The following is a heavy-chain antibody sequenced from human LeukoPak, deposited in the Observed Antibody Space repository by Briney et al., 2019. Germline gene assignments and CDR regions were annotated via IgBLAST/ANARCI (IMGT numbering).Heavy chain of an antibody. J-gene: IGHJ5*02. V-gene: IGHV3-23*01. Sequence: GGSLRLSCAASGFTFSSYAMSWVRQAPGKGLEWVSAISGSGGSTYYADSVKGRFTISRDNSKNTLYLQMNSLRAEDTAVYYCARDSGGLNWFDPWGKGTLVTVSS. D-gene: IGHD6-19*01. CDR3: ARDSGGLNWFDP. CDR1: GFTFSSYA. CDR2: ISGSGGST.